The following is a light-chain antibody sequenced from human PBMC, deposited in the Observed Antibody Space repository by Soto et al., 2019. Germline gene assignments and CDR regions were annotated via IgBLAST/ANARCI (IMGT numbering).Light chain of an antibody. CDR1: QGIAPY. CDR2: ATS. CDR3: QKYNTAPLT. Sequence: DVQMTQSTSSLSAFVGDRVTITCRASQGIAPYLAWFQKKPGKVPKLLIYATSTLQSGVPSRFSGSGSGTDFTLTISSLQPEDVATYYCQKYNTAPLTFGGGTKVEIK. V-gene: IGKV1-27*01. J-gene: IGKJ4*01.